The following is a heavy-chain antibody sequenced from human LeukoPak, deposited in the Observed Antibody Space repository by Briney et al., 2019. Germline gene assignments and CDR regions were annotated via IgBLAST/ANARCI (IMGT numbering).Heavy chain of an antibody. J-gene: IGHJ4*02. CDR1: GITLSNYG. V-gene: IGHV3-23*01. CDR2: ISERGGGT. Sequence: GGSLRLSCVVSGITLSNYGMSWVRQAPGKGLEWASGISERGGGTNYADSVKGRFIISRDTSKNTVYLQMNSLRVEDTAVYFCAKRGIVIRAVIIIGFHKEAYYFDYWGQGILVTVSS. D-gene: IGHD3-10*01. CDR3: AKRGIVIRAVIIIGFHKEAYYFDY.